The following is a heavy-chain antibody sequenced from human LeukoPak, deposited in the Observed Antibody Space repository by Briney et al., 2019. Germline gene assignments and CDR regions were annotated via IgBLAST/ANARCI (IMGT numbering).Heavy chain of an antibody. CDR3: ARCTSGARYYYYYGMDV. Sequence: GESLKISCKGSGYSFTSYWIGWVRQMPGKGLEWMGIIYPGDSDTRYSPSFQGQVTISADKSISTAYLQWSSLKASDTAMYYCARCTSGARYYYYYGMDVWGQGTTVTVSS. CDR2: IYPGDSDT. D-gene: IGHD3-10*01. J-gene: IGHJ6*02. CDR1: GYSFTSYW. V-gene: IGHV5-51*01.